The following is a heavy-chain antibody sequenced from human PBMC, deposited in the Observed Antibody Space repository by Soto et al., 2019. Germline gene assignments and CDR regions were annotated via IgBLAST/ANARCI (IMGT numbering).Heavy chain of an antibody. Sequence: QVQLVESGGGGVQPGRSLRLSCAASGFTFSSYGMHWVRQAPGKGLEWVAGIWYDGSNKYYADSVKGRFTISRDNSKKTLYLQMNSLRAEDTAVYYCAKPFIAAAGTSNYDYWGQGTLVPVSS. CDR2: IWYDGSNK. D-gene: IGHD6-13*01. V-gene: IGHV3-33*06. CDR1: GFTFSSYG. CDR3: AKPFIAAAGTSNYDY. J-gene: IGHJ4*02.